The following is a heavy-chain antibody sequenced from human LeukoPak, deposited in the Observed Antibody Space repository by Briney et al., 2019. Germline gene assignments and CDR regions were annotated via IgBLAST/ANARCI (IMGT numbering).Heavy chain of an antibody. CDR2: IRYDGSNK. V-gene: IGHV3-30*02. CDR3: AKGLKGGSYFDWLFDS. J-gene: IGHJ4*02. CDR1: GFTFSDYG. D-gene: IGHD1-26*01. Sequence: GGSLRLSCAASGFTFSDYGMHWVRQAPGKGLEWVAFIRYDGSNKFYTDSVKGRFSISRDNSKNTLYLQMNSLRAEDTAVYYCAKGLKGGSYFDWLFDSWGQGTLVTVSS.